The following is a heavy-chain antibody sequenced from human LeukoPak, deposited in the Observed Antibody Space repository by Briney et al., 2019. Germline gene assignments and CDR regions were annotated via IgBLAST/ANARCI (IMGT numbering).Heavy chain of an antibody. V-gene: IGHV3-72*01. CDR1: GFTFSDHF. CDR2: IKNKANSYIT. CDR3: ASIRGTLGY. D-gene: IGHD1-26*01. Sequence: GGSLRLSCAASGFTFSDHFMDWVRQAPGKGREWVGRIKNKANSYITQYAASMEGRFTISRDDSKNSLYLQMSSLKTEDTAMYYCASIRGTLGYWGQGTVVTVSS. J-gene: IGHJ4*02.